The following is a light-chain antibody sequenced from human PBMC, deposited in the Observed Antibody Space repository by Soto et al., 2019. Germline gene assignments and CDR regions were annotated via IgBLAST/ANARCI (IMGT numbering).Light chain of an antibody. CDR3: QQYHRYST. V-gene: IGKV1-5*03. J-gene: IGKJ1*01. CDR1: QSISSW. CDR2: KAP. Sequence: DIQMTQSPSTLSASVGDRVTITCRASQSISSWLAWYQQKPGKAPKLLIYKAPTLKSGVPSRFSGSGSGTEFTLTISSLQPDDFATYYCQQYHRYSTFGQGTKVDIK.